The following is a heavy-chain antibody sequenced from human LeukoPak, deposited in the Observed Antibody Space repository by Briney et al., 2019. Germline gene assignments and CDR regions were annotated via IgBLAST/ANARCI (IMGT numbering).Heavy chain of an antibody. V-gene: IGHV3-23*01. Sequence: GGSLRLSCAASGFTFNSYAMSWVRQAPGKGLEWVSTASGSSGSTYYADSVKGRFTISRDNSKNTLYLQMNSLRVEDTAVCYCAKLVGAKPFDSWGQGTLVTVSS. CDR1: GFTFNSYA. J-gene: IGHJ4*02. CDR3: AKLVGAKPFDS. CDR2: ASGSSGST. D-gene: IGHD1-26*01.